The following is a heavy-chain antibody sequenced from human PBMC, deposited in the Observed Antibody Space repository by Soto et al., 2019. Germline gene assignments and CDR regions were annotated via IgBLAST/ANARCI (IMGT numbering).Heavy chain of an antibody. Sequence: ASVKVSCKASGGTFSSYAISWVRQAPGQGLEWMGGIIPIFGTANYAQKFQGRVTITADESTSTAYMELSSLRSEDTAVYYCATPNPDFWSGYVDYYYGMDVWGQGTTVTVSS. CDR2: IIPIFGTA. J-gene: IGHJ6*02. CDR1: GGTFSSYA. V-gene: IGHV1-69*13. CDR3: ATPNPDFWSGYVDYYYGMDV. D-gene: IGHD3-3*01.